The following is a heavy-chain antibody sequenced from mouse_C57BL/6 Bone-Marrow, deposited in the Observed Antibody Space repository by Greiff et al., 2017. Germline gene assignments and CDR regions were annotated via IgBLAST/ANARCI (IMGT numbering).Heavy chain of an antibody. D-gene: IGHD1-1*01. V-gene: IGHV1-62-2*01. CDR1: GYTFTEYT. Sequence: VQLKESGAELVKPGASVKLSCKASGYTFTEYTIHWVNQRSGQGLEWIGWFYPGSGSIKYNEKFKDKATLTADKSSSTVYMELSRLTSEDSAVYFCARHGTTVVARYWYFDVWGTGTTVTVSS. CDR2: FYPGSGSI. J-gene: IGHJ1*03. CDR3: ARHGTTVVARYWYFDV.